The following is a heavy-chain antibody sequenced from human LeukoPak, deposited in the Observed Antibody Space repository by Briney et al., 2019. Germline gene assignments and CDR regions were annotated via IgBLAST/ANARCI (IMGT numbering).Heavy chain of an antibody. Sequence: ASETLSLTCTVSGGSISNYYWSWIRQPPGKGLEWIGITYYSGSTNYNPSLKSRVTISVDTSSNQFSLKLNSVTAADTAVYYCARRAYGSGSFNRYHFDYWGQGTLVAVSS. V-gene: IGHV4-59*08. CDR1: GGSISNYY. CDR3: ARRAYGSGSFNRYHFDY. CDR2: TYYSGST. D-gene: IGHD3-10*01. J-gene: IGHJ4*02.